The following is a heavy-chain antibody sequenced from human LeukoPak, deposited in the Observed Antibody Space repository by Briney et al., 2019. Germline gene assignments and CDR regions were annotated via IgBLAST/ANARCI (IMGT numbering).Heavy chain of an antibody. D-gene: IGHD6-13*01. V-gene: IGHV3-33*01. CDR1: GFTFSSYG. CDR3: AREKLAAAGTGFDY. J-gene: IGHJ4*02. Sequence: GRSLRLSCAASGFTFSSYGMHWVRQAPGKGLEWVAVIWYDGSNKYYADSVKDRFTISRENSKNTLYLKMNSLRAEDTAVYYCAREKLAAAGTGFDYWGQGTLVTVSS. CDR2: IWYDGSNK.